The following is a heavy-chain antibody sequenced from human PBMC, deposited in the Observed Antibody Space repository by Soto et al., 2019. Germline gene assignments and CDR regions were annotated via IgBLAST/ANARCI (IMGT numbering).Heavy chain of an antibody. CDR1: ADRASCNSAA. CDR2: TYYRSSWYN. Sequence: SRTPTILSSISADRASCNSAAWNWIRQSRSRGLEWQASTYYRSSWYNDYAVSVRSRITVNPKTNTNQFSLQQTTVMPEDKAVYYYSGTASHQWYYMDVWGKGTMVTVSS. V-gene: IGHV6-1*01. D-gene: IGHD1-7*01. CDR3: SGTASHQWYYMDV. J-gene: IGHJ6*03.